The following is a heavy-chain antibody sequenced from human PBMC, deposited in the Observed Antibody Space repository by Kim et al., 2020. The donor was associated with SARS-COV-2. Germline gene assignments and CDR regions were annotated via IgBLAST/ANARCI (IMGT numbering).Heavy chain of an antibody. CDR3: ARVVTIGGYFDY. CDR1: GYSISSGYY. D-gene: IGHD3-9*01. V-gene: IGHV4-38-2*02. CDR2: IYHSGST. J-gene: IGHJ4*02. Sequence: SETLSLTCTVSGYSISSGYYWGCSRQPPGKGLEWIGSIYHSGSTYYNPSLKSRVTISVDTSKNQSSLKLSSATAAGTAVYYCARVVTIGGYFDYWGQGTLVTVSS.